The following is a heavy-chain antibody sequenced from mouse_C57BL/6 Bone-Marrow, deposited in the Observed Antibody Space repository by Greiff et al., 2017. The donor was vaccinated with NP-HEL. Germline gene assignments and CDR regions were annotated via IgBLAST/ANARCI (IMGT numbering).Heavy chain of an antibody. V-gene: IGHV1-52*01. D-gene: IGHD1-1*01. CDR3: ARENYYGSSYDY. CDR2: IDPSDSET. CDR1: GYTFTSYW. Sequence: QVQLQQPGAELVRPGSSVKLSCKASGYTFTSYWMHWVKQRPIQGLEWIGNIDPSDSETHFNQQFKDKATLTVDKSSSTAYMQLSSLTSEDSAVYYNARENYYGSSYDYWGQGTTLTVSS. J-gene: IGHJ2*01.